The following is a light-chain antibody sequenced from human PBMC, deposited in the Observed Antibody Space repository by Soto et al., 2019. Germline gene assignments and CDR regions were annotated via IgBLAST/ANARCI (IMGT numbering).Light chain of an antibody. CDR1: QDISNY. CDR3: QQRSNWPPIT. J-gene: IGKJ5*01. Sequence: DIQMTQSPSSLSASVGDRVTITCQASQDISNYLNWYQQKPGKAPKLLIYDAFNLETGVPSRFSGSGSGTEFTLTISSLEPEDFAVYYCQQRSNWPPITFGQGTRLETK. CDR2: DAF. V-gene: IGKV1-33*01.